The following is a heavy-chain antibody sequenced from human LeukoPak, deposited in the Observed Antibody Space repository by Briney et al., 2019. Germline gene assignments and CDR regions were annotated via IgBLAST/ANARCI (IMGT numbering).Heavy chain of an antibody. J-gene: IGHJ4*02. CDR2: IYSDNT. CDR1: GFTFSSYS. D-gene: IGHD3-10*01. CDR3: ARATRQGSYSFGSGTYYGLSA. Sequence: GGSLRLSCAASGFTFSSYSMNWVRQAPGKGLEWVSFIYSDNTHYSDSVKGRFIISRDNANKLLSLQMNSLRVEDTAVYYCARATRQGSYSFGSGTYYGLSAWGQGTLVTVSS. V-gene: IGHV3-21*01.